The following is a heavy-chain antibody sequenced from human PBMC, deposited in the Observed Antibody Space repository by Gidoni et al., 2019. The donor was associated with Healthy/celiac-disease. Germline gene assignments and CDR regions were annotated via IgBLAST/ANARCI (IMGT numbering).Heavy chain of an antibody. D-gene: IGHD3-3*01. V-gene: IGHV4-39*01. CDR2: IYYSGST. Sequence: QLQLQESGPGLVKLSETLSLTCTVSGGSISSSSYYWGWIRQPPGKGLEWIGSIYYSGSTYYNPSLKSRVTISVDTSKNQFSLKLSSVTAADTAVYYCARASVLRITIFGVVIDYWGQGTLVTVSS. CDR1: GGSISSSSYY. CDR3: ARASVLRITIFGVVIDY. J-gene: IGHJ4*02.